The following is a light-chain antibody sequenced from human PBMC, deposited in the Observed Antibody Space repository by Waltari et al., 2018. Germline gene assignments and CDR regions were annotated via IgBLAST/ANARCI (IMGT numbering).Light chain of an antibody. Sequence: EVVLTQSPATLSLSPGERATLSCRASQSVSSYLVWYQQKADQAPRLLIYEASKRATGIPARFSGSGSGTDFTLTISSLEPEDFAIYYCQQRGDWPITFGQGTRLETK. J-gene: IGKJ5*01. CDR2: EAS. CDR3: QQRGDWPIT. V-gene: IGKV3-11*01. CDR1: QSVSSY.